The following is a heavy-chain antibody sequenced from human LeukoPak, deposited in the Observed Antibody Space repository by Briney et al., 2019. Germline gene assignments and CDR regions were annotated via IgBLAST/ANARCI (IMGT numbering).Heavy chain of an antibody. CDR1: GFTVSSNY. CDR2: IYSGGST. Sequence: GGSLRLSCAASGFTVSSNYMNWVRQAPGKGLEWVSVIYSGGSTYYADSVKGRFTISRDNSKNTLYLQMNSLRAEDTAVYYCARGSGVQVWSSLDYWGQGTLVTVSS. J-gene: IGHJ4*02. V-gene: IGHV3-66*01. D-gene: IGHD5-18*01. CDR3: ARGSGVQVWSSLDY.